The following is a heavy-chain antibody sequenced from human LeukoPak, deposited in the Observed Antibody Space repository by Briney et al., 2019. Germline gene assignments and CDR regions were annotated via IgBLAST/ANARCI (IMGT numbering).Heavy chain of an antibody. D-gene: IGHD3-22*01. V-gene: IGHV3-13*01. CDR3: ARARSTYDSSGYYFDY. J-gene: IGHJ4*02. Sequence: GGSLRLSCAASGFTFSSYDMHWVRQATGKGLEWVSAIGTAGDTYYPGSVKGRFTTSRENAKNSLYLQMNSLRAGDTAVYYCARARSTYDSSGYYFDYWGQGTLVTVSS. CDR1: GFTFSSYD. CDR2: IGTAGDT.